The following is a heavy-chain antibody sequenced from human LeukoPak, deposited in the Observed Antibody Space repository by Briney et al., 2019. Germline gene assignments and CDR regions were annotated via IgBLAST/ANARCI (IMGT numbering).Heavy chain of an antibody. CDR2: ISAYNGNT. CDR3: ARSINMYDSNGSDAFDI. V-gene: IGHV1-18*01. D-gene: IGHD3-22*01. J-gene: IGHJ3*02. CDR1: GYTFTSYG. Sequence: ASVKVSCKASGYTFTSYGISWVRQAPGQGLEWMGWISAYNGNTNYAQKLQGRVTMTTDTSTSTAYMELRSLRSDDTAVYYCARSINMYDSNGSDAFDIWGQGTMVTVSS.